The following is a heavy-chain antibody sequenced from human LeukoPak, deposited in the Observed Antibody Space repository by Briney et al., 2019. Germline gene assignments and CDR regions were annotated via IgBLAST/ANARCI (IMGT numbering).Heavy chain of an antibody. V-gene: IGHV4-34*01. Sequence: SETLSLTCAVYGGSFSGYYWSWIRQPPGKGLEWTGEINHSGSTNYNPSLKSRVTISVDTSKNQFSLKLSSVTAADTAVYYCARSLPRSGCWYTEICPRSNWFDPWGQGTLVTVSS. CDR2: INHSGST. CDR1: GGSFSGYY. D-gene: IGHD6-19*01. CDR3: ARSLPRSGCWYTEICPRSNWFDP. J-gene: IGHJ5*02.